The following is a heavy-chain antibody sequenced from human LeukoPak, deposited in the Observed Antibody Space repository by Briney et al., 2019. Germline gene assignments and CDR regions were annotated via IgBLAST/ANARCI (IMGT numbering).Heavy chain of an antibody. J-gene: IGHJ6*02. CDR2: FDPEDGET. Sequence: ASVTVSCTVSGYTLTELSMHWVRQAPGKGLEWMGGFDPEDGETIYAQKFQGRVTITADESTSTAYMELSSLRSEDTAVYYCARERVVQLERPGYYYYYGMDVWGQGTTVTVSS. D-gene: IGHD1-1*01. CDR3: ARERVVQLERPGYYYYYGMDV. CDR1: GYTLTELS. V-gene: IGHV1-24*01.